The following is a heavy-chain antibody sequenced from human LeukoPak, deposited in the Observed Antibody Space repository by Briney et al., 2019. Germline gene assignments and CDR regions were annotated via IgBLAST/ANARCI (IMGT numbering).Heavy chain of an antibody. CDR3: AKFHDQYSYGYAAFDY. D-gene: IGHD5-18*01. Sequence: GGSLRLSCAASGFTFSSYSMNWVRQAPGKGLEWVSSISSSSSYIYYADSVKGRFTISRDNAKNSLYLQMNSLRAEDTAVYYCAKFHDQYSYGYAAFDYWGQGTLVTVSS. CDR1: GFTFSSYS. CDR2: ISSSSSYI. J-gene: IGHJ4*02. V-gene: IGHV3-21*04.